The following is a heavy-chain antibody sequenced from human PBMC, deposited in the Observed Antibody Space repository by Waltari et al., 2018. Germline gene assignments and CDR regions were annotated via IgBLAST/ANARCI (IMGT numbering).Heavy chain of an antibody. CDR3: ARNGDRRYHYSYMDV. CDR1: GFTFTRYA. V-gene: IGHV3-30*04. J-gene: IGHJ6*03. Sequence: QGQLVESGGGVVQPGRSLRLSCADSGFTFTRYAFCWVRRAPGKVLQWVVVISYEGKNTYYAHAVGGRFTISRDNSKNTIYLQMNSLRIEDTAVYYCARNGDRRYHYSYMDVWGKGTTVTVSS. D-gene: IGHD3-10*01. CDR2: ISYEGKNT.